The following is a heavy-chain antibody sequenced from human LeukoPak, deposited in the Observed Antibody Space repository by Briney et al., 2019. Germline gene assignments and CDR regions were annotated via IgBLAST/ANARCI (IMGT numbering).Heavy chain of an antibody. CDR3: ARGNWQTIYYYYYMDV. V-gene: IGHV4-59*01. D-gene: IGHD1-1*01. J-gene: IGHJ6*03. Sequence: PSETLSLTCTVSGGSISTYYWSWIRQPPGKGLEWIAYIHYSGSTNYNPSLKSRVTMSVDTSKNQFSLKLSSLTAADTAVYYCARGNWQTIYYYYYMDVWGKGTTVTVSS. CDR1: GGSISTYY. CDR2: IHYSGST.